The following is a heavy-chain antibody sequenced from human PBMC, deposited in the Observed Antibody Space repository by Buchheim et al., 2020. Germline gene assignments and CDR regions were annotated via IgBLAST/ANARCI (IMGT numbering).Heavy chain of an antibody. CDR3: ARDKSIAVAVVAFDY. CDR1: GFTFSSYS. D-gene: IGHD6-19*01. Sequence: EVQLVESGGGLVKPGGSLRLSCAASGFTFSSYSMNWVRQAPGKGLEWVSSISSSSSYIYYADSVKGRFTISRDNAKNSLYLQMNSLRAEDTAVYYCARDKSIAVAVVAFDYWGQGTL. CDR2: ISSSSSYI. J-gene: IGHJ4*02. V-gene: IGHV3-21*01.